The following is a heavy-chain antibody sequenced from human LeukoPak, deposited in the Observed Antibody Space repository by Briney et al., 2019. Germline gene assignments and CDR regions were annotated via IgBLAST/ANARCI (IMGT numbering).Heavy chain of an antibody. J-gene: IGHJ4*02. V-gene: IGHV3-30*03. CDR2: ISYDGSNK. Sequence: GGSLRLSCAASGFTFSSYGMHWVRQAPGKGLEWVAVISYDGSNKYYADSVKGRFTISRGNSKNTLYLQMNSLRAEDTAVYYCARDPTWLQFGNYFDYWGQGTLVTVSS. D-gene: IGHD5-24*01. CDR3: ARDPTWLQFGNYFDY. CDR1: GFTFSSYG.